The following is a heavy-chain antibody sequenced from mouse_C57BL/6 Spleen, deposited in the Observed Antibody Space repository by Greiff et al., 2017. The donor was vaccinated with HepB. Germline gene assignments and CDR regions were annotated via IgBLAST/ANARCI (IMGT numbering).Heavy chain of an antibody. CDR3: ARGDSLYYFDY. CDR1: GYTFTSYD. CDR2: IYPRDGST. Sequence: VQLVESGPELVKPGASVKLSCKASGYTFTSYDINWVKQRPGQGLEWIGWIYPRDGSTKYNEKFKGKATLTLDTSSSTAYMELHSLTSEDSAVYFCARGDSLYYFDYWGQGTTLTVSS. V-gene: IGHV1-85*01. D-gene: IGHD3-3*01. J-gene: IGHJ2*01.